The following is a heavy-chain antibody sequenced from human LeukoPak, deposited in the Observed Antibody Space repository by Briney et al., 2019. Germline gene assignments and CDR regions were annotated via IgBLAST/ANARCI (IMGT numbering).Heavy chain of an antibody. D-gene: IGHD2-2*01. V-gene: IGHV3-9*01. CDR2: IRWNSDSI. Sequence: GGSLRLSCTASGFTFNDYAMHWVRQAPGKGLEWASGIRWNSDSIGYGDSVRGRFTISRDNAKNSLYLQMNSLRVEDTALYYCVKDLGVTTAAIGYWGQGTLVTVSS. CDR3: VKDLGVTTAAIGY. CDR1: GFTFNDYA. J-gene: IGHJ4*02.